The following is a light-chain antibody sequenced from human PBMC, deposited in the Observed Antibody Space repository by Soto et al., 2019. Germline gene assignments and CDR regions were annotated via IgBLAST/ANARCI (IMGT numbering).Light chain of an antibody. J-gene: IGKJ3*01. CDR1: QSISSY. V-gene: IGKV1-39*01. CDR2: AAS. CDR3: QQSYSTPGVFT. Sequence: DIQMTQSPSSLSASVGDRVTITCRASQSISSYLNWYQQKPGKAPKLLIYAASSLQSGVPSRFSGSGSGTDFTLTISSLQPEDFATYYCQQSYSTPGVFTFGPGTKVISN.